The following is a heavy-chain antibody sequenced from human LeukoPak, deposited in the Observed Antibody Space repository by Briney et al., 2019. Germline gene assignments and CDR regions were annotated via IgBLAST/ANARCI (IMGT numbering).Heavy chain of an antibody. CDR3: ARVEGSSWYGAFDI. Sequence: GGSLRLSCAASGFTFSDHYMDWVRQAPGKGLEWVGRTRNKANSYTTEYAASVKGRFTISRDDSKNSLYLQMNSLKTEDTAVYYCARVEGSSWYGAFDIWGQGTMVTVSS. D-gene: IGHD6-13*01. J-gene: IGHJ3*02. CDR1: GFTFSDHY. CDR2: TRNKANSYTT. V-gene: IGHV3-72*01.